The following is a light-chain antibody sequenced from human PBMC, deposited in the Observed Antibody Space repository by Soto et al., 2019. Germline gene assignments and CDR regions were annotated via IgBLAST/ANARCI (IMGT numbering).Light chain of an antibody. CDR1: QSISTW. V-gene: IGKV1-5*03. CDR3: QQYNGYGR. J-gene: IGKJ1*01. Sequence: DIQMTQSPSTLSASVGDRVTITGRASQSISTWLAWYQQKPGKAPKLLIYKASSLESGVPSRFSGSGSGTEFTLTISGLQPDDFATYYCQQYNGYGRFGQGTKVDIK. CDR2: KAS.